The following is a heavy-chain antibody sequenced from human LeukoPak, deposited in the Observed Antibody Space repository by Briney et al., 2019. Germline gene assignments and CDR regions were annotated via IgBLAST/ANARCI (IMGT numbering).Heavy chain of an antibody. J-gene: IGHJ4*02. Sequence: SETLSLTCTVSGGSISSYYWSWIRQPPGKGLEWIGYIYYSGSTNYNPSLKSRVTISVDTSKNQFSLKLSSVTAADTAVYYCARAYWSGYYHFDYWGQGILVTVSS. CDR3: ARAYWSGYYHFDY. V-gene: IGHV4-59*01. CDR2: IYYSGST. D-gene: IGHD3-3*01. CDR1: GGSISSYY.